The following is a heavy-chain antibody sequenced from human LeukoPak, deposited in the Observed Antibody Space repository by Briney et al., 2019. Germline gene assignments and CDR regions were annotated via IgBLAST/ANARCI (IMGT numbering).Heavy chain of an antibody. D-gene: IGHD3-22*01. Sequence: GGSLRLSCAASGFTFSNYPMHWVRQAPGKGLEWVAVISYDGSNEYYADSVKGRFTISRDNSKNTLYMQMNGLGGEDTAVYYCAREGYYDSSGYEGFDYWGQGTLVTVSS. V-gene: IGHV3-30-3*01. CDR3: AREGYYDSSGYEGFDY. CDR1: GFTFSNYP. CDR2: ISYDGSNE. J-gene: IGHJ4*02.